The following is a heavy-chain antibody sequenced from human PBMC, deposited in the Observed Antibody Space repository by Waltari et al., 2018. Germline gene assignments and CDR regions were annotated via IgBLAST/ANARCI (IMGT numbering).Heavy chain of an antibody. J-gene: IGHJ3*02. D-gene: IGHD1-7*01. CDR2: IYWNDDK. V-gene: IGHV2-5*01. Sequence: QITLKESGPTLVKPTQTLTLTCTFSGFSLSTSGVGVGWSRQPPGKALEWLALIYWNDDKRYSPSLKSRLTITKDTSKNQVVLTMTNMDPVDTATYYCAHRRVYNWNYRLAFDIWGQGTMVTVSS. CDR1: GFSLSTSGVG. CDR3: AHRRVYNWNYRLAFDI.